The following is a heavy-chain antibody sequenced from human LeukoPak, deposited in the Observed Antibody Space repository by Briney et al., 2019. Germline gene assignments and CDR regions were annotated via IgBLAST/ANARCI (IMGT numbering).Heavy chain of an antibody. D-gene: IGHD3-10*01. V-gene: IGHV3-15*01. CDR3: AGGGFGEAYYYYYYMDV. J-gene: IGHJ6*03. CDR2: VKSKSAGGTT. Sequence: GGSLRLSCAASGVTFSNAWMHWVRQGPGKGPEWVGRVKSKSAGGTTDYAAPVEGRFTISRDDSENTLYLQMNSLRAEDTAVYYCAGGGFGEAYYYYYYMDVWGKGTTVTVSS. CDR1: GVTFSNAW.